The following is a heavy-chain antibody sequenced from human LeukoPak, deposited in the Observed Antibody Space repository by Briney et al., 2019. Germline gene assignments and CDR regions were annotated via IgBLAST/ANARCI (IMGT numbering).Heavy chain of an antibody. V-gene: IGHV3-23*01. D-gene: IGHD6-19*01. J-gene: IGHJ4*02. CDR1: GFTFSSYA. Sequence: GGSLRLSCAASGFTFSSYAMSWVRQAPGKGLEWVSAISGSGGSTYYADSVKGRFTISRDNSKNTLYLQMNSLRAEDTAVYYCAKRTRIAVAGKGCYFDYWGQGTLVTVSS. CDR2: ISGSGGST. CDR3: AKRTRIAVAGKGCYFDY.